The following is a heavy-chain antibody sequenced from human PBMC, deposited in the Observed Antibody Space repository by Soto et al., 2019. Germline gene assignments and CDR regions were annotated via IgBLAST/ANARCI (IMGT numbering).Heavy chain of an antibody. CDR1: GYTFTGYY. J-gene: IGHJ4*02. CDR3: ARDDDTYYYDSSGYDY. Sequence: ASVKVSCKASGYTFTGYYMHWVRQAPGQGLEWMGWINPNSGGTNYAQKFQGRFTMTRDTSISTAYMELSRLRSDDTAVYYCARDDDTYYYDSSGYDYWGQGTLVTVSS. CDR2: INPNSGGT. D-gene: IGHD3-22*01. V-gene: IGHV1-2*02.